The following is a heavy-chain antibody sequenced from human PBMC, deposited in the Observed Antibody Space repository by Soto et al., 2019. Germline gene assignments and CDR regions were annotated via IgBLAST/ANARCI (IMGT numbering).Heavy chain of an antibody. V-gene: IGHV4-39*01. J-gene: IGHJ4*02. CDR2: IYYSGST. D-gene: IGHD2-21*02. CDR3: ERPSNVTYRFDD. CDR1: GGSISGSTYY. Sequence: SETLSLTCTVSGGSISGSTYYWGWIRQPPGEGLEWIGGIYYSGSTYYNPSLKSRVSMSVDTSKNQFSLKMTSVTAADTAVNYCERPSNVTYRFDDWGPGTLVTVSS.